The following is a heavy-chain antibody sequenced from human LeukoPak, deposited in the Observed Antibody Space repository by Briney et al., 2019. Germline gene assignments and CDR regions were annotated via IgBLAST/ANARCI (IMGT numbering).Heavy chain of an antibody. CDR2: IYYSGST. J-gene: IGHJ5*02. D-gene: IGHD1-14*01. CDR3: ARAEEPYNWFDP. Sequence: SQTLSLICTVSGGSISSGGYYWSWIRQHPGKGLEWIGYIYYSGSTYYNPSLKSRVTISVDTSKNQFSLKLSSVTAADTAVYYCARAEEPYNWFDPWSQGTLVTVSS. CDR1: GGSISSGGYY. V-gene: IGHV4-31*03.